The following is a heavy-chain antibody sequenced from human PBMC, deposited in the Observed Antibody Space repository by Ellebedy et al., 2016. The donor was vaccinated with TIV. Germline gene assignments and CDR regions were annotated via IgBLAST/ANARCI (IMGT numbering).Heavy chain of an antibody. J-gene: IGHJ5*02. V-gene: IGHV3-48*03. CDR2: ISGSVSVT. D-gene: IGHD3-16*01. CDR1: GFTFSSYE. Sequence: PGGSLRLSCAVSGFTFSSYEMNRVRQAPGKGLEWVSYISGSVSVTAYADSVKGRFTISRDNARTSLYLQMNSLRVDDTAMYYCARSYGARTSGPWGQGTLVTVSS. CDR3: ARSYGARTSGP.